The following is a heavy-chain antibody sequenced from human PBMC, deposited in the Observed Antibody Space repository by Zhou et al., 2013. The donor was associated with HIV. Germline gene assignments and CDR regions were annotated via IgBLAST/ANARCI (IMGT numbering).Heavy chain of an antibody. V-gene: IGHV1-69*14. D-gene: IGHD3-16*02. CDR1: GGTFSTYA. CDR2: VIPVLGIA. CDR3: ASGTHDLRALSWLSDN. J-gene: IGHJ4*02. Sequence: QVQLVQSGAQVKKPGSSVTVSCRPSGGTFSTYAFSWVRQAPGHGLEWVGGVIPVLGIAHYSQKFQGRVTVSADTSKTISYLELTSLRSEDTALYFCASGTHDLRALSWLSDNWGQGNPGHRFL.